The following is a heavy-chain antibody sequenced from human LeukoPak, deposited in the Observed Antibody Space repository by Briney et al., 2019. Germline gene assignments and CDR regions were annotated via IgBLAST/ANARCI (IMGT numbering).Heavy chain of an antibody. CDR2: FDPEDGET. Sequence: ASVKVSCKVSGYTLTELSMHWVRQAPGKGLGWMGGFDPEDGETIYAQKFQGRVTMTEDTSTDTAYMELSSLRSEDTAVYYCATSGTAMYYGSGSYTYWGQGTLVTVSS. V-gene: IGHV1-24*01. D-gene: IGHD3-10*01. J-gene: IGHJ4*02. CDR1: GYTLTELS. CDR3: ATSGTAMYYGSGSYTY.